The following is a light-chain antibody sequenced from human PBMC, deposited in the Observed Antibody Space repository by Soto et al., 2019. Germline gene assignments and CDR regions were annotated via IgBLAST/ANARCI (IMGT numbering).Light chain of an antibody. CDR3: QQYNSYPYN. Sequence: DIQMTQSPSTLSASVGDRVTITCRASQSISSWLAWYQQKPGKAPKLLIYKASSLESGVPSRFSGSGSGTEFTLTISSLQPDEFANYYCQQYNSYPYNFGQGTKLEIK. CDR2: KAS. J-gene: IGKJ2*01. CDR1: QSISSW. V-gene: IGKV1-5*03.